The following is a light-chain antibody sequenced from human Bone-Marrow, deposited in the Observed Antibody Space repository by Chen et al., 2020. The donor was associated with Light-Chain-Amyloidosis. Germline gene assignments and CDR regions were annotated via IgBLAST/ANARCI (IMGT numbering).Light chain of an antibody. Sequence: QSVLTQPPSASGTPGQRVTISCSGSSSNIGSNYVYWYQQLPGTAPKLLIYRNNQRPSGVPDRLSGSKSGTSASLGISGLRSEDEADYYCAAWDDSLSGWVFGGGTKLTVL. J-gene: IGLJ3*02. CDR2: RNN. V-gene: IGLV1-47*01. CDR1: SSNIGSNY. CDR3: AAWDDSLSGWV.